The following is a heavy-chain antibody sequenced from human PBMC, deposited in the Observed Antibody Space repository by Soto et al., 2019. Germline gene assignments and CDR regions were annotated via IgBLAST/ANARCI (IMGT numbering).Heavy chain of an antibody. V-gene: IGHV3-21*01. CDR1: GFTFSSYS. Sequence: PGGSLRLSCAASGFTFSSYSMNWVRQAPGKGLEWVSSISSSSSYIYYADSVKGRFTISRDNAKNSLYLQMNSLRAEDTAVYYCARGPTPPIFGGVIVESWFDPWGQGTLVTVSA. CDR2: ISSSSSYI. CDR3: ARGPTPPIFGGVIVESWFDP. J-gene: IGHJ5*02. D-gene: IGHD3-16*02.